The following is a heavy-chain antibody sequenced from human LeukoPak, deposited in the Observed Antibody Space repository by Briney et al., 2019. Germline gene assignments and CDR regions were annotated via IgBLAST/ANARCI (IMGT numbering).Heavy chain of an antibody. CDR2: ISAYNGNT. Sequence: GASVKVSCKASGYTFTSYGISWVRQAPGQGLEWMGWISAYNGNTNYAQKLQGRVTVTRDTSISTAYMELSSLRSDDTAVYFCARVSGRSGPFDYWGLGTLVTVSS. CDR1: GYTFTSYG. CDR3: ARVSGRSGPFDY. J-gene: IGHJ4*02. V-gene: IGHV1-18*01.